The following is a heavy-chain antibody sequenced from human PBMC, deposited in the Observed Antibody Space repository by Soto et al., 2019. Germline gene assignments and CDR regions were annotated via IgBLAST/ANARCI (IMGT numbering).Heavy chain of an antibody. D-gene: IGHD1-7*01. CDR1: GYTLTELS. V-gene: IGHV1-24*01. Sequence: ASVKVSCKVSGYTLTELSMHWVRQAPGKGLEWMGGFDPEDGETIYAQKFQGRVTMTEDTSTDTAYMELSSLRSEDTAVYYCATASYPITGTTNAFDIWGQGTMVTVSS. CDR2: FDPEDGET. J-gene: IGHJ3*02. CDR3: ATASYPITGTTNAFDI.